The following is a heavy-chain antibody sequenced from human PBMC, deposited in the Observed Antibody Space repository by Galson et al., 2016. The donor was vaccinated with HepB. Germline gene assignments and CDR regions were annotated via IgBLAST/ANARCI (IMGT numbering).Heavy chain of an antibody. CDR3: ARSYLLGRGFGW. CDR1: GDSVSSNNAG. V-gene: IGHV6-1*01. CDR2: TFYRSKWQN. D-gene: IGHD3-10*01. Sequence: CAISGDSVSSNNAGWNWIRQSPSRGLEWLGRTFYRSKWQNDYAESVKSRITINPDTSKNQFSLHLSSVTPEDTGVYYCARSYLLGRGFGWWGPGTPVTVSS. J-gene: IGHJ4*02.